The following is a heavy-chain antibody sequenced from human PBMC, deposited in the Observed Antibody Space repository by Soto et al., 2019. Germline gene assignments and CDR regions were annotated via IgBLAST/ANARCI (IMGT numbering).Heavy chain of an antibody. Sequence: QVQLVQSGAEVKKPGSSVKVSCKASGGTFSSYSINWVRQSPGQGLEWMGEIIPIFGTANYAQKFQGRVTITADESTSTAYMELSSLRSEDTAVYYCARDVGRHSGGIDYWGQGTLVTVSS. D-gene: IGHD1-26*01. V-gene: IGHV1-69*01. CDR2: IIPIFGTA. CDR1: GGTFSSYS. J-gene: IGHJ4*02. CDR3: ARDVGRHSGGIDY.